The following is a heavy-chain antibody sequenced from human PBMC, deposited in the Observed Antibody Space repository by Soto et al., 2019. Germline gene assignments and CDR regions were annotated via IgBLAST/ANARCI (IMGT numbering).Heavy chain of an antibody. Sequence: GGSLRLSCAASGFTFSNAWMSWVRQAPGKGLEWVGRIKSKNDGGTTDYAGPVKDRFTISSGDSKNTLYLQMNSLKTENTAVYYCTTVVDGSGWYSRPPDFDYWGQGTLVTVSS. V-gene: IGHV3-15*01. J-gene: IGHJ4*02. CDR2: IKSKNDGGTT. CDR1: GFTFSNAW. D-gene: IGHD6-19*01. CDR3: TTVVDGSGWYSRPPDFDY.